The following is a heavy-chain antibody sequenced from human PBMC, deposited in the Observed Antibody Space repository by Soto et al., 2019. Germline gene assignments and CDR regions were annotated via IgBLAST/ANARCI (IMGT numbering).Heavy chain of an antibody. CDR1: GFTFDDYT. J-gene: IGHJ3*02. CDR2: ISWDGGST. V-gene: IGHV3-43*01. Sequence: EVQLVESGGVVVQPGGSLRLSCAASGFTFDDYTMHWVRQAPGKGLEWVSLISWDGGSTYYADSVKGRFTISRDNSKNSLYLQMNSLRTEDTALYYCVTGLLPDAFDIWGQGTMVTVSS. D-gene: IGHD2-15*01. CDR3: VTGLLPDAFDI.